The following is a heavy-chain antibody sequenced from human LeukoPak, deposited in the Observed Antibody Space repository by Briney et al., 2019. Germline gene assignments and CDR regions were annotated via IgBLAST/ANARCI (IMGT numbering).Heavy chain of an antibody. CDR2: ISYDGSNK. CDR3: AKDFTHYFDY. J-gene: IGHJ4*02. CDR1: GFAFSSYG. V-gene: IGHV3-30*18. Sequence: PGGSLRLSCAASGFAFSSYGMHWVRQAPGKGLEWVAVISYDGSNKYYADSVKGRFTISRDNSKNTLYLQMNSLRAEDTAVYYCAKDFTHYFDYWGQGTLVTVSS.